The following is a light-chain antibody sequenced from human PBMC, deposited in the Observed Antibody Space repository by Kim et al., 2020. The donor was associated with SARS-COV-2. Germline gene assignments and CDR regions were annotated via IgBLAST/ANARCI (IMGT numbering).Light chain of an antibody. V-gene: IGKV1-39*01. CDR1: QSITTY. Sequence: DIQMTQSPSSLSASVGDRVTITCRSSQSITTYVNWYQQKPGKAPKLLIYTASTLQSGVPSRFSGSGSGTEFTLTISSLQPEDFATYHCQQSYSTPFIFGGGTKVDIK. CDR2: TAS. CDR3: QQSYSTPFI. J-gene: IGKJ4*01.